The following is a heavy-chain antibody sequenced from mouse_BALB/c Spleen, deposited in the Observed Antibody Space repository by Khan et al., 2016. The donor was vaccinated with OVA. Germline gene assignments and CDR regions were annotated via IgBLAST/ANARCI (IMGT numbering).Heavy chain of an antibody. V-gene: IGHV2-9*02. Sequence: QVQPKESGPGLVAPSQSLSITCTVSGFSFTSYGVHWVRQPPGKGLEWLGVIWSGGCTNYNSALMSRLSISEDNSKNQVFLKMNSLQTDETAMYYCARLEDIWGQGTTLTVSS. CDR2: IWSGGCT. J-gene: IGHJ2*01. CDR1: GFSFTSYG. D-gene: IGHD1-3*01. CDR3: ARLEDI.